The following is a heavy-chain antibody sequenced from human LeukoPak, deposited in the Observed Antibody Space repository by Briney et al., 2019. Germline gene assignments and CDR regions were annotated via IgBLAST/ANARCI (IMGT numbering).Heavy chain of an antibody. CDR3: ERTPTYDFWSGFGTRAFDI. CDR1: GGSISSSSYY. Sequence: SETLSLTCTVSGGSISSSSYYWGWLRQPPGKGLEWIVSIYYSGSTYYNPSLKSRVTISVDTSKNQFSLKLSSVTAADTAVYYCERTPTYDFWSGFGTRAFDIWGQGTMVTVSS. CDR2: IYYSGST. V-gene: IGHV4-39*01. J-gene: IGHJ3*02. D-gene: IGHD3-3*01.